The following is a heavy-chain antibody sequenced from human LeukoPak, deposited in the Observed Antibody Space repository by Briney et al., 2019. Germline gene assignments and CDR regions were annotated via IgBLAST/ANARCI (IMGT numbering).Heavy chain of an antibody. CDR2: ISAYNGNT. D-gene: IGHD1-1*01. V-gene: IGHV1-18*01. CDR1: GYTFTSYG. CDR3: ARDNSLESYYYYYGMDV. J-gene: IGHJ6*02. Sequence: ASVKVSCKASGYTFTSYGISWLRQAPGQGLEWMGWISAYNGNTNYAQKLQGRVTMTTDTSTSTAYMELRSLRSDDTAVYYCARDNSLESYYYYYGMDVWGQGTTVTVSS.